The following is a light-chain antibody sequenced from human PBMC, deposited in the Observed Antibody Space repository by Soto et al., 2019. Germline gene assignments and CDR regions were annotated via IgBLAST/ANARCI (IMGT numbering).Light chain of an antibody. J-gene: IGKJ1*01. CDR1: QTVKSY. CDR2: DAS. Sequence: DIQMTQSPSSLFASVGDTVTITCRASQTVKSYLSWYQQKPGKAPKVLVYDASTLWSGVPSRFSGSGSGTDFTLTISSLQPEDSATYYCQQSYSTPAFGLGTRVEIK. CDR3: QQSYSTPA. V-gene: IGKV1-39*01.